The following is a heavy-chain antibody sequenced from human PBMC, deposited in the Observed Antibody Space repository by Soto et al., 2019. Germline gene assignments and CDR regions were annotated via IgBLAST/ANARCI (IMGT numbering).Heavy chain of an antibody. D-gene: IGHD6-19*01. CDR3: AKGGREWLVTSDFNY. CDR2: VSHDGRNT. CDR1: GFTFSDYA. J-gene: IGHJ4*02. Sequence: VQLVESGGGVVQPGRSLRLSCAASGFTFSDYAMHWVRQAPGKGLEWVAVVSHDGRNTHYADSVKGRLTISGDSTKNTVSLEMSSLRAEDTAVYYCAKGGREWLVTSDFNYWGQGALVTVSS. V-gene: IGHV3-30*18.